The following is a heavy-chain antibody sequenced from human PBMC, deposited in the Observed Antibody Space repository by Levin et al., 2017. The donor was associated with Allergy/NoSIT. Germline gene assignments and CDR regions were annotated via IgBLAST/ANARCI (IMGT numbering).Heavy chain of an antibody. V-gene: IGHV4-4*07. CDR2: VHSSGIT. D-gene: IGHD4-23*01. CDR1: GASMISFY. Sequence: MTSETLSLTCSVSGASMISFYWNWIRQPAGKGPEWIGRVHSSGITHYNPSLQSRVTMSIDTSKNQFSLKLSSVTAADTAVYYCTRALSGFAGGWYDSWGQGTPVTVSS. J-gene: IGHJ5*01. CDR3: TRALSGFAGGWYDS.